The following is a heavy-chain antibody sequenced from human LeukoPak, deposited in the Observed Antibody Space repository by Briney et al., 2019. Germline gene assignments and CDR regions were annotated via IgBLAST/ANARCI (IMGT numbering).Heavy chain of an antibody. CDR2: INHSGST. CDR1: GGSFSGYY. J-gene: IGHJ3*02. CDR3: ARESRSPGAFDI. D-gene: IGHD1-26*01. V-gene: IGHV4-34*01. Sequence: SETLSLTCAVYGGSFSGYYWGWIRQPPGKGLEWIGEINHSGSTNYNPSLKSRVTISVDTSKNQFSLKLSSVTAADTAVYYCARESRSPGAFDIWGQGTMVTVSS.